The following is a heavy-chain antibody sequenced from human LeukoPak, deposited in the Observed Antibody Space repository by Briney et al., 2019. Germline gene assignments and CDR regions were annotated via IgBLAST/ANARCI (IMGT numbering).Heavy chain of an antibody. J-gene: IGHJ6*02. D-gene: IGHD3-22*01. CDR2: ISSSSSYI. Sequence: GGSLRLSCAASGFTFSSDSMNWVRQAPGKGLEWVSSISSSSSYIYYADSVKGRFTISRDNAKNSLYMQMNSLRAKDTAVYYCARDRKDSSGYHSSGMDVWGQGTTVTVSS. CDR1: GFTFSSDS. V-gene: IGHV3-21*01. CDR3: ARDRKDSSGYHSSGMDV.